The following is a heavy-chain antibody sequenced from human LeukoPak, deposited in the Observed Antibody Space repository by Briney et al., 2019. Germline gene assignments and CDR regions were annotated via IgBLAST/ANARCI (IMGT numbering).Heavy chain of an antibody. Sequence: GGSLGLSCAASGFTVSSNYMSWVRQAPGKGLEWVSVIYSGGSTYYADSVKGRFTISRDNSKNTLYLQMNSLRAEDTAVYYCASSTTPDYYYYGMDVWGQGTTVTVSS. D-gene: IGHD1-7*01. V-gene: IGHV3-53*01. CDR3: ASSTTPDYYYYGMDV. CDR1: GFTVSSNY. J-gene: IGHJ6*02. CDR2: IYSGGST.